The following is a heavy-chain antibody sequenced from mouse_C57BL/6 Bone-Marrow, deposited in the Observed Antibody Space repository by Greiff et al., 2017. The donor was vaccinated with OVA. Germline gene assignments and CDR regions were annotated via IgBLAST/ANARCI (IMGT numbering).Heavy chain of an antibody. J-gene: IGHJ3*01. CDR2: ISSGGDYI. D-gene: IGHD2-5*01. CDR1: GFTFSSYA. Sequence: EVQVVESGEGLVKPGGSLKLSCAASGFTFSSYAMSWVRQTPEKRLEWVAYISSGGDYIYYADTVKGRFTISRDNARNTLYLQMSSLKSEDTAMYYCTRDRRYYSNYFAWFAYWGQGTLVTVSA. V-gene: IGHV5-9-1*02. CDR3: TRDRRYYSNYFAWFAY.